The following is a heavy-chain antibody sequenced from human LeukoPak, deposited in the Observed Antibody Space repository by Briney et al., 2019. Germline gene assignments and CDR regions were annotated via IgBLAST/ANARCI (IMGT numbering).Heavy chain of an antibody. V-gene: IGHV3-9*01. J-gene: IGHJ5*02. CDR1: GFTFDDYA. D-gene: IGHD3-22*01. Sequence: GRSLRLSCAASGFTFDDYAMHWVRQAPGKGLEWVSGISWNSGSIGYADSVKGRFTISRDNAKNSLYLQMNSLRAEDTALYYCAKDRSYYDSSGDNGFDPWGQGTLVTVSS. CDR3: AKDRSYYDSSGDNGFDP. CDR2: ISWNSGSI.